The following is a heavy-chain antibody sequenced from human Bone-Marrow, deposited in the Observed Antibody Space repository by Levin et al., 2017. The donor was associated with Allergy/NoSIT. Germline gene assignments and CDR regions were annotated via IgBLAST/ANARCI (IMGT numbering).Heavy chain of an antibody. V-gene: IGHV4-30-2*01. CDR2: VYHSGSA. Sequence: PSETLSLICTVSGDSISSGGYSWNWIRQPPGKGLEWIGYVYHSGSANYNPSLKSRVTISVDRSKNQISLRLTSVTAADTAVYYCARALAHASGFDSWGQGTLVTVSS. D-gene: IGHD3-10*01. CDR1: GDSISSGGYS. CDR3: ARALAHASGFDS. J-gene: IGHJ4*02.